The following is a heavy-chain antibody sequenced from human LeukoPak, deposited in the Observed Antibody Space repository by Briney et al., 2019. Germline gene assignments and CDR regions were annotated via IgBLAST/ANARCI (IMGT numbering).Heavy chain of an antibody. CDR2: VYYSGTT. J-gene: IGHJ2*01. V-gene: IGHV4-59*01. Sequence: PSETLSLTCTVSGGCISTDYWSWIRQPPGKGLEWIGYVYYSGTTNYKYKSSLKSRVTISVDTSKNQFSLRLSSVTAADTAVYYCARSDRDLWYFDLWGRGTLVTVSS. CDR3: ARSDRDLWYFDL. CDR1: GGCISTDY.